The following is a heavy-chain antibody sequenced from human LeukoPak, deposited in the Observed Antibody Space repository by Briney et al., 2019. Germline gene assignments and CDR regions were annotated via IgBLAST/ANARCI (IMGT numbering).Heavy chain of an antibody. V-gene: IGHV1-2*02. CDR2: INPNSGGT. D-gene: IGHD1-26*01. CDR1: GYTFTGYY. CDR3: ARDWELLNWFDP. Sequence: EASVKVSCKASGYTFTGYYMHWVRQAPGQGLEWMGWINPNSGGTNYAQKFQGRVTMTRDTSISTAYMELSRLRSDDTAVYYCARDWELLNWFDPWGQGTLVTVSS. J-gene: IGHJ5*02.